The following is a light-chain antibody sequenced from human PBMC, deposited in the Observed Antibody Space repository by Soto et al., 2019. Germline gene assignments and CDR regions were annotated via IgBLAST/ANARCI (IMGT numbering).Light chain of an antibody. CDR3: QSSDSRLSGSDV. Sequence: QSVLTQPPSVSGAPGQGVTISCTGSSSNIGAGYHVHWYQQLPGAAPKLLIFGDSNRPSGVPDRFSGSKSGTSASLAITGLQADDEADYYCQSSDSRLSGSDVFGTGTKVTVL. V-gene: IGLV1-40*01. CDR1: SSNIGAGYH. CDR2: GDS. J-gene: IGLJ1*01.